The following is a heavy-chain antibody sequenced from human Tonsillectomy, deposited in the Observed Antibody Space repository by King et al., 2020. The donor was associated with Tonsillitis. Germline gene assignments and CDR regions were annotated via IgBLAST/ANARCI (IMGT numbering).Heavy chain of an antibody. CDR2: ISWDGGST. V-gene: IGHV3-43D*03. CDR3: AKGGNYDILTGYLWFDP. D-gene: IGHD3-9*01. Sequence: VKLVESGGVVVQPGGSLRLSCAASGFTFDDYAMHWVRQAPGKGLEWVSLISWDGGSTYYADSVKGRFTIYRDNSKNSLYLQMNSLRAEDTALYYCAKGGNYDILTGYLWFDPWGQGTLVTVSS. J-gene: IGHJ5*02. CDR1: GFTFDDYA.